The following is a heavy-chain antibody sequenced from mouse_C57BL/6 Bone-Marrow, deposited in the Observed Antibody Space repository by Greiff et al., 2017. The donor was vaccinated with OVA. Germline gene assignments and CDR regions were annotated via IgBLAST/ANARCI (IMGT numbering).Heavy chain of an antibody. CDR3: ARTFYDGYYGDYYFDY. Sequence: VQLQQSGPGLVQPSQSLSITCTVSGFSLTSYGVHWVRQSPGKGLEWLGVIWSGGSTDYNAAFISRQSISKDNTKSQVFFTMNSLQADYTAISYFARTFYDGYYGDYYFDYWGQGTTLTVSS. D-gene: IGHD2-3*01. CDR2: IWSGGST. V-gene: IGHV2-2*01. CDR1: GFSLTSYG. J-gene: IGHJ2*01.